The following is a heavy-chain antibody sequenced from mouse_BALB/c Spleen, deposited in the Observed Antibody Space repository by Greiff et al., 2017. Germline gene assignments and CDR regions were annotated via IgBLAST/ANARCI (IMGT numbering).Heavy chain of an antibody. CDR1: GFTFSDYY. CDR3: AREDFYYYGSSYVPYAMDY. J-gene: IGHJ4*01. Sequence: EVKLMESGGGLVKPGGSLKLSCAASGFTFSDYYMYWVRQTPEKRLEWVATISDGGSYTYYPDSVKGRFTISRDNAKNNLYLQMSSLKSEDTAMYYCAREDFYYYGSSYVPYAMDYWGQGTSVTVSS. D-gene: IGHD1-1*01. V-gene: IGHV5-4*02. CDR2: ISDGGSYT.